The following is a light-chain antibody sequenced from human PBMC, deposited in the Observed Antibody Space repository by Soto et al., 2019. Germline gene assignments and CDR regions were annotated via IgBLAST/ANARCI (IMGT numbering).Light chain of an antibody. J-gene: IGKJ1*01. V-gene: IGKV3-11*01. Sequence: IVLTQSPSTLSLSPGERAALSCRASQSVSTSLAWYQHKPGQAPRLIINDESNMKPGIPARLSGSGSGTDFTLTISSPEPEDFAVYYCQVRDVWPTFGQGTKVEIK. CDR1: QSVSTS. CDR2: DES. CDR3: QVRDVWPT.